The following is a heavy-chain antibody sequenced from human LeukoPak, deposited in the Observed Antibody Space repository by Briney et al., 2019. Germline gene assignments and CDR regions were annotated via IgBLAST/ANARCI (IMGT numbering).Heavy chain of an antibody. Sequence: PSETLSLTCTVSGGSISSCSYYWGWIRQPPGKGLEWIGSIYYSGSTYYNPSLKSRVTISVDTSKNQFSLKLSSVTAADTAVYYCAKTRERAHTYYYYMDVWGKGTTVTVSS. V-gene: IGHV4-39*01. CDR2: IYYSGST. CDR3: AKTRERAHTYYYYMDV. J-gene: IGHJ6*03. CDR1: GGSISSCSYY.